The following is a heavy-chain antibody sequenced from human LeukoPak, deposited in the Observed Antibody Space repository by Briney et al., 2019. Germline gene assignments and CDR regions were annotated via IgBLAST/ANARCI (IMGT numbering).Heavy chain of an antibody. CDR3: AKGRGSRLYYYDSSGPLDY. Sequence: GGSLRLSCAASGFTFSSSWMHWVRQAPGKGLEWVSGISWNSGSIGYADSVKGRFTISRDNAKNSLYLQMNSLRAEDTALYYCAKGRGSRLYYYDSSGPLDYWGQGTLVTVSS. J-gene: IGHJ4*02. CDR1: GFTFSSSW. V-gene: IGHV3-9*01. CDR2: ISWNSGSI. D-gene: IGHD3-22*01.